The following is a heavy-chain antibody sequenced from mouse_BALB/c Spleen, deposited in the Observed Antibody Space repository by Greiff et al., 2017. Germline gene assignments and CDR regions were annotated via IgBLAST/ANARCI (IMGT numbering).Heavy chain of an antibody. CDR3: ARNSDSSGYVLFAY. CDR1: GFSLSRYS. J-gene: IGHJ3*01. D-gene: IGHD3-2*01. Sequence: VKVVESGPGLVAPSQSLSITCTVSGFSLSRYSVHWVRQPPGKGLEWLGMIWGGGSTDYNSALKSRLSISKDNSKSQVFLKMNSLQTDDTAMYYCARNSDSSGYVLFAYWGQGTLVTVSA. V-gene: IGHV2-6-4*01. CDR2: IWGGGST.